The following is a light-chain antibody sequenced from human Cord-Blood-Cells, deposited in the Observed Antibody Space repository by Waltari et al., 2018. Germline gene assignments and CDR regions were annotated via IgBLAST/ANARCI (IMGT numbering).Light chain of an antibody. CDR2: EGS. V-gene: IGLV2-23*01. J-gene: IGLJ1*01. CDR1: SSDVGSYNL. Sequence: QSALTQPASVSGSPGQSITIPCTGTSSDVGSYNLVSWYQQHPGKAPKLMIYEGSKRPSGVSNRFSGSKSGNTASLTISGRQAEDEADYYCCSYAGSSTYVFGAGTKVTVL. CDR3: CSYAGSSTYV.